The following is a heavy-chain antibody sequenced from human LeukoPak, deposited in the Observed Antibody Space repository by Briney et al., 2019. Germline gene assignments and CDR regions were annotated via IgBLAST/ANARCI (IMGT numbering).Heavy chain of an antibody. J-gene: IGHJ3*02. CDR1: GFTFSSYE. CDR3: GRFYTGGCRGVGVFNI. CDR2: ISSSGSTI. V-gene: IGHV3-48*03. Sequence: GGSLRLSCAASGFTFSSYEMNWVRQAPGKGLEWVSYISSSGSTIYYADSVEGRFTISRDNAKNSLYLQMNSLRAEDTAVYYCGRFYTGGCRGVGVFNIGGKGTMVPV. D-gene: IGHD2-8*02.